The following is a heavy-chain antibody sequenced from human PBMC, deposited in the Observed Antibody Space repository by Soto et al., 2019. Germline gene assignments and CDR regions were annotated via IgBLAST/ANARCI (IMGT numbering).Heavy chain of an antibody. J-gene: IGHJ4*01. CDR1: GFTSGDYA. D-gene: IGHD5-18*01. V-gene: IGHV3-9*02. CDR2: VSWTNISF. CDR3: AKDRNTAMVTGDFDY. Sequence: GGSLRLSCAASGFTSGDYAMRWVRQVPGRGLEWVSGVSWTNISFGYADSVKGRFTISRDNAKNSLYLQMSSLRREDTAFYYCAKDRNTAMVTGDFDYWGHGTLVTVSS.